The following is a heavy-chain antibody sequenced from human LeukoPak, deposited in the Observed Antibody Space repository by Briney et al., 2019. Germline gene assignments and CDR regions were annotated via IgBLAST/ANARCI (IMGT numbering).Heavy chain of an antibody. CDR2: IHSDGRTT. D-gene: IGHD6-19*01. Sequence: GGSLRLSCAASGFTFSSYAMSWVRQAPGKGLVWVSLIHSDGRTTNYADSVKGRFTISRDNAKNTLFLQMNSLRAEDTAVYYCARGRGWNLDYWGQGTLVTVSS. CDR3: ARGRGWNLDY. J-gene: IGHJ4*02. CDR1: GFTFSSYA. V-gene: IGHV3-74*01.